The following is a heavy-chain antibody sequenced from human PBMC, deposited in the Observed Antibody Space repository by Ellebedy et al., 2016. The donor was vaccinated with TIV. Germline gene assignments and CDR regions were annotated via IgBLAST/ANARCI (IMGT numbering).Heavy chain of an antibody. CDR3: LCRDGYNLDY. Sequence: GESLKISXTASGFTFGDYAMSWFRQAPGKGLEWVGFIRSKAYGGTTEYAASVKGRFTISRDDSKSIAYLQMNSLKTEDTAVYYCLCRDGYNLDYWGQGTLVTVSS. CDR1: GFTFGDYA. V-gene: IGHV3-49*03. D-gene: IGHD5-24*01. J-gene: IGHJ4*02. CDR2: IRSKAYGGTT.